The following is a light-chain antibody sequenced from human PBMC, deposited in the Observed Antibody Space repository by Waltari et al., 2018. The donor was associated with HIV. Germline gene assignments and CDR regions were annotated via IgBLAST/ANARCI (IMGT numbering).Light chain of an antibody. CDR1: SSDVGGSNY. CDR3: SSYAGSNNYV. J-gene: IGLJ1*01. CDR2: EVS. V-gene: IGLV2-8*01. Sequence: QSALTQPPSASWSPGQSVTIPCTGTSSDVGGSNYVSWYQQHPGKAPKLMIYEVSKRPSGVPDRFSGSKSGNTASLTVSGLQAEDEADYYCSSYAGSNNYVFGTGTKVTVL.